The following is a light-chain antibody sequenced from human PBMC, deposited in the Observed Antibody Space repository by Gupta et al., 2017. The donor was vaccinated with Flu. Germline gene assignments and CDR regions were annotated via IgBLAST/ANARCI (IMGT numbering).Light chain of an antibody. CDR1: NGSIATNY. J-gene: IGLJ2*01. CDR2: EDN. V-gene: IGLV6-57*01. CDR3: QSYDSGKRDVV. Sequence: NFMLTQPHSVSESPGKTVTISCTRSNGSIATNYVQWYQPRPGSSPATVIYEDNQRPSQVPDRFSGSIDISSNSASLTISGLKTEDEADYFCQSYDSGKRDVVFGGGTKLTVL.